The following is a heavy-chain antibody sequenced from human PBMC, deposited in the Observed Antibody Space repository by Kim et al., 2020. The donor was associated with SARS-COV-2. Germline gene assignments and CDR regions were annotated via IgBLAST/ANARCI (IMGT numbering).Heavy chain of an antibody. J-gene: IGHJ4*02. CDR2: IWYDGSNK. Sequence: GGSLRRSCAASGFTFSSYGMHWVRQAPGKGLEWVAVIWYDGSNKYYADSVKGRFNISRDNSKNTMYLQMNSRRAEDTAVYYCAGDFRFGELLYDYWGQGTLVTVPS. D-gene: IGHD3-10*01. CDR1: GFTFSSYG. V-gene: IGHV3-33*01. CDR3: AGDFRFGELLYDY.